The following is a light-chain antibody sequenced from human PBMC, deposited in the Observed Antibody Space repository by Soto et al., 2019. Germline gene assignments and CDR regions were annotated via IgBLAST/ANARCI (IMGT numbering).Light chain of an antibody. CDR1: QSVGSIY. Sequence: EIVLTQSPGTLSLSPGERATLSCRASQSVGSIYLAWYQQKPGQAPRLLIYGTSKRARGVPDRFSGSGSGADFALTISRLEPEDFAVYYCQQYGSSPTTFGQGTRLEIK. CDR3: QQYGSSPTT. V-gene: IGKV3-20*01. CDR2: GTS. J-gene: IGKJ5*01.